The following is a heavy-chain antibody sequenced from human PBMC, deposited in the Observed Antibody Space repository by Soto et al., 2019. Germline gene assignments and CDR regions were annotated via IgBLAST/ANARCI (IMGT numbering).Heavy chain of an antibody. Sequence: PPETLRVTWTVSGAFISNYHWSGSRQPAGEGLEWIGRIHTSGSSNYNPSLKGRVSMSVDTAKNQFSLKLTAVTAADTAVSYCASDWGDWGQGTLGTV. CDR2: IHTSGSS. D-gene: IGHD7-27*01. CDR3: ASDWGD. V-gene: IGHV4-4*07. J-gene: IGHJ4*02. CDR1: GAFISNYH.